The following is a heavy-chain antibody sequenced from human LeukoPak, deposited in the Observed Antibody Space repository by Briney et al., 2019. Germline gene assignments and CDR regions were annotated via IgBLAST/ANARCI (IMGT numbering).Heavy chain of an antibody. CDR1: GFTFSSYA. V-gene: IGHV3-30-3*01. CDR2: ISYDGSNK. CDR3: ARDLEFVLIHFYYYGMDV. J-gene: IGHJ6*02. D-gene: IGHD2-8*01. Sequence: GGSLRLSCAASGFTFSSYAMHWVRQAPGKGLEWVAVISYDGSNKYYADSVKGRFTISRDNSKNTLYLQMNSLRAEDTAVYYCARDLEFVLIHFYYYGMDVWGQGTTVTVSS.